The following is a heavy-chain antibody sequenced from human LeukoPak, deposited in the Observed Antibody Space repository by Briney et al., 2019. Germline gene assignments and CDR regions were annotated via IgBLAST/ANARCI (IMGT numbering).Heavy chain of an antibody. D-gene: IGHD1-14*01. CDR2: IKEAGSKK. CDR1: GFTFSGHW. Sequence: PGGSLRLSCAASGFTFSGHWMTWVRQAPGKGLEWVANIKEAGSKKNYVDSVKGRFTISRDNAKNSLYLQMTSLRAEDTAMYYCARDDNGPFDYWGQGTLVTVSS. J-gene: IGHJ4*02. V-gene: IGHV3-7*03. CDR3: ARDDNGPFDY.